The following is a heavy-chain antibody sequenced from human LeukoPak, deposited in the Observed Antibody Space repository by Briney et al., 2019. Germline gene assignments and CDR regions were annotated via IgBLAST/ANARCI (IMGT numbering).Heavy chain of an antibody. J-gene: IGHJ5*02. CDR1: GFTFSTYG. V-gene: IGHV3-23*01. Sequence: PGGSLRLSCVASGFTFSTYGMSWVRQAPGKGLEWVAAVSSTGSGTYYPDSLKGRFIISRDNSQNTVFLQMNSLRPEDTAFYFCAKDEPLLWFGPTDAWGQGILVTVSS. D-gene: IGHD3-10*01. CDR2: VSSTGSGT. CDR3: AKDEPLLWFGPTDA.